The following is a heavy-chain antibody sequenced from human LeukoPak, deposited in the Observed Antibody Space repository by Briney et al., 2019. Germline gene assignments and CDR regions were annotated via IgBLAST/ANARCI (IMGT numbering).Heavy chain of an antibody. Sequence: GGSLRLSCAASGFTFSSYAMSWVRQAPGKGLEWVSAISGSGGSTYYADSVKGRFTISRDNSKNALYLQMNSLRAEDTAVYYCAIYYYDSRPFDYWGQGTLVTVSS. CDR2: ISGSGGST. J-gene: IGHJ4*02. CDR3: AIYYYDSRPFDY. D-gene: IGHD3-22*01. V-gene: IGHV3-23*01. CDR1: GFTFSSYA.